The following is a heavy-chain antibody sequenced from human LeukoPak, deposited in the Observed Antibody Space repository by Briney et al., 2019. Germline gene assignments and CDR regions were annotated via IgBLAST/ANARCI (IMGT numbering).Heavy chain of an antibody. V-gene: IGHV3-20*04. Sequence: GGSLRLSCAASGSTVSSNYMSWVRQAPGKGLEWVSGINWNGGSTGYADSVKGRFTISRDNAKNSLYLQMNSLRAEDTALYYCARDLDQLLANGDAFDIWGQGTLVTVSS. CDR1: GSTVSSNY. CDR3: ARDLDQLLANGDAFDI. J-gene: IGHJ4*02. CDR2: INWNGGST. D-gene: IGHD2-2*01.